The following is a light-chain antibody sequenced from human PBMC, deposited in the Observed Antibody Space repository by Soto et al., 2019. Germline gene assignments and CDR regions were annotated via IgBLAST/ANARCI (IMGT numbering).Light chain of an antibody. V-gene: IGKV3-20*01. CDR2: GAS. CDR3: QQYGSLSWT. CDR1: QSVSSN. J-gene: IGKJ1*01. Sequence: EIVMTQSPATLSVSPGDRATLSCRASQSVSSNLAWYQQKPGQAPRLLIFGASTRATGIPARFSGSGSGTDFTLTISRLEPEDFAVYYCQQYGSLSWTFGQGTKVDIK.